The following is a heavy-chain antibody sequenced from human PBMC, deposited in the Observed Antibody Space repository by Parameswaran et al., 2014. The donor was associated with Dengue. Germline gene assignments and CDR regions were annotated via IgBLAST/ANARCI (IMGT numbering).Heavy chain of an antibody. CDR2: ISAYNGNT. J-gene: IGHJ6*02. CDR3: ARDYWDHYDILTGYRVGYYYGMDV. V-gene: IGHV1-18*01. D-gene: IGHD3-9*01. Sequence: SWVRQAPGQGLEWMGWISAYNGNTNYAQKLQGRVTMTTDTSTSTAYMELRSLRSDDTAVYYCARDYWDHYDILTGYRVGYYYGMDVWGQGTTVTVSS.